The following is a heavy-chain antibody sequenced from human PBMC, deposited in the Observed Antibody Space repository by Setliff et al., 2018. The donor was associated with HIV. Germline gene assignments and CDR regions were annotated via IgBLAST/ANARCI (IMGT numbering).Heavy chain of an antibody. Sequence: PSETLSLTCTVSGASISSYYWSWLRQPPGKGLEWLGYIYHSGGVNYNPSLKGRGTISLDTSKNQFSLRLTSVTAADTAVYYCARRGYSGYASGWFGPWGQGTLVTVS. V-gene: IGHV4-59*08. CDR1: GASISSYY. CDR2: IYHSGGV. D-gene: IGHD5-12*01. J-gene: IGHJ5*02. CDR3: ARRGYSGYASGWFGP.